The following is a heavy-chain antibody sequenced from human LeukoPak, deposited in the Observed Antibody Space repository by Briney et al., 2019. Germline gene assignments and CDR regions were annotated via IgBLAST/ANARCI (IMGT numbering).Heavy chain of an antibody. CDR2: ISWNSGSI. CDR1: GFTFDDYS. J-gene: IGHJ3*02. Sequence: GRCLRPSCGASGFTFDDYSLHQGRQAPGEGLEWVSGISWNSGSIGYADSVKGRFTISRDNAKNSLYLQMNSLRAEDTALYYCAKGVVIGAFDIWGQGTMVTVSS. CDR3: AKGVVIGAFDI. D-gene: IGHD3-3*01. V-gene: IGHV3-9*01.